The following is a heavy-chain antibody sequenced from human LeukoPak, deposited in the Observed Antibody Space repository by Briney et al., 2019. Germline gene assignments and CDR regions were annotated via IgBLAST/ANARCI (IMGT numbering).Heavy chain of an antibody. J-gene: IGHJ3*02. V-gene: IGHV4-31*03. CDR2: IHDSGTT. CDR3: ARNTAFDI. CDR1: GGSISSGGYF. Sequence: SETLSLTCTVSGGSISSGGYFWSWIRQQPGKGLEWIGNIHDSGTTYYNPSLRGRISTSADTSKNQFSLKLTSVTAADTAVYYCARNTAFDIWGQGTMVTVSS.